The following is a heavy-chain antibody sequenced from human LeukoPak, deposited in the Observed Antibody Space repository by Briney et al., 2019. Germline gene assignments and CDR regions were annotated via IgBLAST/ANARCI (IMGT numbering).Heavy chain of an antibody. J-gene: IGHJ4*02. D-gene: IGHD3-10*01. V-gene: IGHV3-23*01. CDR2: LFVGGVSS. CDR3: AKECDYSPGHKFDL. CDR1: GFRINNYV. Sequence: GGSLRLSCAASGFRINNYVMSWVRQAPGKGPEWVSVLFVGGVSSFYADSVKGRFTISGASSGNILYLEMNGLRAEDTAVYYCAKECDYSPGHKFDLWGQGALVTVSS.